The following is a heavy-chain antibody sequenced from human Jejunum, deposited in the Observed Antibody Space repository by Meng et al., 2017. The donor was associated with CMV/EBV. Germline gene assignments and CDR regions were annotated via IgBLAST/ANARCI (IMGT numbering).Heavy chain of an antibody. Sequence: AAGFSFHTNGMNWLRQAPGKGLEWVANINDDGSETYYVDSVKGRFTISRDNANNSLYLQMDDLRAEDTAVYYCARMGYGFEFFDVWGQGTMVTVSS. D-gene: IGHD5-12*01. CDR1: GFSFHTNG. V-gene: IGHV3-7*01. CDR2: INDDGSET. CDR3: ARMGYGFEFFDV. J-gene: IGHJ3*01.